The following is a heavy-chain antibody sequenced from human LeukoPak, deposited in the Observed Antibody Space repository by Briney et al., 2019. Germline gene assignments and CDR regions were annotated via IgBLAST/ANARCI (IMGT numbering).Heavy chain of an antibody. CDR2: IDHSGRT. J-gene: IGHJ4*02. D-gene: IGHD5-12*01. V-gene: IGHV4-34*01. CDR1: GGSFSGYY. CDR3: ARGYSGYDYSVSAYYFDY. Sequence: SETLSLTCAVYGGSFSGYYWSWIRQPPGKGLEWIGEIDHSGRTNSNASLKSRVTLSVDMSKNQFSLRLSSVTAADTAVYYCARGYSGYDYSVSAYYFDYWGQGTLVTVSS.